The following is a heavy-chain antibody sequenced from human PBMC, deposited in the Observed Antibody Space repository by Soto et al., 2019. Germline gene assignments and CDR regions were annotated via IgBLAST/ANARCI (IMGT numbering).Heavy chain of an antibody. CDR2: ISGSGGST. CDR1: GFTFSSYA. D-gene: IGHD3-3*01. Sequence: GGSLRLSCAASGFTFSSYAMSWVRQAPGKGLEWVSAISGSGGSTYYADSVKGRFTISRDNSKNTLYLQMNSLRAEDTAVYYCAKLPRENYDFWALYYYYYMDVWGKGTTVTVSS. CDR3: AKLPRENYDFWALYYYYYMDV. V-gene: IGHV3-23*01. J-gene: IGHJ6*03.